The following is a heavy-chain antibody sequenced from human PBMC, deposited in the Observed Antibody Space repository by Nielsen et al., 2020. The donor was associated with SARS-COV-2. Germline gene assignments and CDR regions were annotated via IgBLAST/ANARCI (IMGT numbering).Heavy chain of an antibody. D-gene: IGHD6-19*01. Sequence: SETLSLTCTVSGGSISSGGYYWSWIRQHPGKGLEWIEYIYYSGSTYYNPSLKSRVTISVDTSKNQFSLKLSSVTAADTAVYYCARQRRWLGFDYWGQGTLVTVSS. V-gene: IGHV4-31*03. J-gene: IGHJ4*02. CDR1: GGSISSGGYY. CDR2: IYYSGST. CDR3: ARQRRWLGFDY.